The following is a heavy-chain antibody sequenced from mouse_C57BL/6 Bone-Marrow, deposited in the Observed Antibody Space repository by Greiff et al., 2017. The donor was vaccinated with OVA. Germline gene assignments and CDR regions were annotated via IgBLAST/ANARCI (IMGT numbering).Heavy chain of an antibody. V-gene: IGHV1-53*01. CDR3: ARGGSSGYYAMDY. CDR2: INPSNGGT. Sequence: VQLQQPGTELVKPGASVKLSCKASGYTFTSYWMHWVKQRPGQGLEWIGNINPSNGGTNYNEKFKSKATLTVDKSSSTAYMQLSSLTSEDSAVYYCARGGSSGYYAMDYWGQGTSVTVSS. D-gene: IGHD3-2*02. CDR1: GYTFTSYW. J-gene: IGHJ4*01.